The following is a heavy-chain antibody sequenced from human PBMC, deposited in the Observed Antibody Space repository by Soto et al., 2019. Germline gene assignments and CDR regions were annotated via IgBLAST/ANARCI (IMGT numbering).Heavy chain of an antibody. J-gene: IGHJ6*02. CDR3: AKEGNWGHPGYYYYGMDV. V-gene: IGHV3-11*01. Sequence: GGSLRLSCAASGFTFSDYYMSWIRQAQGKGLEWVSYISSSGSTTYYADSVKGRFTISRDNSKNTLYLQMNSLRAEDTAVYYCAKEGNWGHPGYYYYGMDVWGQGTTVTVSS. CDR2: ISSSGSTT. CDR1: GFTFSDYY. D-gene: IGHD7-27*01.